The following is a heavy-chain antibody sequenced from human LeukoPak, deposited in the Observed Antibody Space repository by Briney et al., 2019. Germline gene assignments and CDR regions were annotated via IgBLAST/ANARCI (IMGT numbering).Heavy chain of an antibody. J-gene: IGHJ4*02. V-gene: IGHV1-69*13. CDR3: ARDRSYYDSSGYYSG. Sequence: SVKVSCKASGGTFSSYAISWVRQAPGQGLEWMGGIIPIFGIANYAQKFQGRVTITADESTSTAYMELSSLRSEDTAVYYCARDRSYYDSSGYYSGWGQGTLVTVSS. D-gene: IGHD3-22*01. CDR2: IIPIFGIA. CDR1: GGTFSSYA.